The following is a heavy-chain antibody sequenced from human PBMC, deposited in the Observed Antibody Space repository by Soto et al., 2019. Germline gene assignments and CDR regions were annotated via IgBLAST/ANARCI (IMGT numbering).Heavy chain of an antibody. CDR1: GGTFSTFG. Sequence: ASVKVSCKASGGTFSTFGISWVRQAPGQGLEWMGGIIPFFGTARYSQKFEDRITITAGESTNTVYMDLRSLTSEDTAIYYCAKSAPMDAGDKYYYDFWGQGALVTVSS. J-gene: IGHJ4*02. CDR2: IIPFFGTA. D-gene: IGHD4-17*01. V-gene: IGHV1-69*13. CDR3: AKSAPMDAGDKYYYDF.